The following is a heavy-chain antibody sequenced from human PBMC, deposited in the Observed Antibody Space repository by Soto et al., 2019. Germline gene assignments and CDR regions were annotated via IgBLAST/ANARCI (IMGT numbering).Heavy chain of an antibody. V-gene: IGHV1-69*12. Sequence: QVQLVQSGAEVKKPGSSVKVSCKASGGSLSNYGISWVRQAPGQGLEWMGAIIPVFGTPNYAQKSQDRVTIPEAGSTSTVYMEVRSLSSEGTDVYFWARGDATKIVVTACYAMDAWGQGTKVTVPS. D-gene: IGHD3-22*01. CDR1: GGSLSNYG. J-gene: IGHJ6*02. CDR3: ARGDATKIVVTACYAMDA. CDR2: IIPVFGTP.